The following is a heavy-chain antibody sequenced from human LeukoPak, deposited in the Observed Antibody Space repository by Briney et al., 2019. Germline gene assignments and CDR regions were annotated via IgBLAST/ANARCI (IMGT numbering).Heavy chain of an antibody. CDR2: IKQDGSEK. Sequence: GGSLRLSCAASGFTFSNYWMSWVRQAPGKGLEWVANIKQDGSEKYYVDSVKGRFTISRDNAKNSLYLQMNSLRAEDTAVYYCARTSWFGEYGYWGQGTLVTVSS. D-gene: IGHD3-10*01. V-gene: IGHV3-7*01. J-gene: IGHJ4*02. CDR3: ARTSWFGEYGY. CDR1: GFTFSNYW.